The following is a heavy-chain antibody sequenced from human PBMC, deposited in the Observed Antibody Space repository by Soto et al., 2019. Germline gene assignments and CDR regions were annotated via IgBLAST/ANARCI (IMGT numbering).Heavy chain of an antibody. Sequence: GESLKISCTGVGYIFTSYWIGWVRQMPGKGLEWMGIIYPGDSDTRYSPSFQGQVTISADKSITTAYLQWSSLKASDTAMYYCARGYCTTTICDPWFDPWGQGTQVTVS. CDR1: GYIFTSYW. V-gene: IGHV5-51*01. J-gene: IGHJ5*02. CDR3: ARGYCTTTICDPWFDP. D-gene: IGHD2-2*01. CDR2: IYPGDSDT.